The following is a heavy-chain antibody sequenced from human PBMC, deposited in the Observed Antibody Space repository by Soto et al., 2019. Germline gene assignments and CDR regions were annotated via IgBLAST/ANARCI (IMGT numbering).Heavy chain of an antibody. D-gene: IGHD3-22*01. V-gene: IGHV4-38-2*02. Sequence: SETLSLTCAVSGYSISSGYYWGWIRQPPGKGLEWIGSIYHSGSTYYNPSLKSRVTISVDTSKNQFSLKLSSVTAADTAVYYCARDCRTYYYDSSGYYWIYWSQGTLVTVSS. J-gene: IGHJ4*02. CDR3: ARDCRTYYYDSSGYYWIY. CDR1: GYSISSGYY. CDR2: IYHSGST.